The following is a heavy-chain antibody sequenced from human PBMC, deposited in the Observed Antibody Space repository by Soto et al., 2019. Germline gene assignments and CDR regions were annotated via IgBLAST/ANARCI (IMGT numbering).Heavy chain of an antibody. CDR1: GLTFSDYY. V-gene: IGHV3-11*01. D-gene: IGHD6-13*01. Sequence: GGSLRLSCAASGLTFSDYYMSWIRQAPGKGLEWVSYISSSSSTIYYADSVKGRFTISRDNAKNSLYLQMNSLRAEDTAVYYCASKQLVLGDGFDIWGQGTMVTVSS. CDR3: ASKQLVLGDGFDI. J-gene: IGHJ3*02. CDR2: ISSSSSTI.